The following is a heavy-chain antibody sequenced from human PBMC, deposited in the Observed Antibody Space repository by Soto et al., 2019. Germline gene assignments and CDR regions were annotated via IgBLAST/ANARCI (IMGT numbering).Heavy chain of an antibody. CDR3: AREQYEFGDLYYVDY. V-gene: IGHV1-18*04. CDR1: GYDFERFP. CDR2: ISPYSGSR. Sequence: QVQLVQSGAEVKRPGASVKVSCKASGYDFERFPISWVRQARGQGLEWMGLISPYSGSRYYAEKFQGRVTMTTDTATRRAYLEVRSLTSGDTVVYFCAREQYEFGDLYYVDYWGQGTLVTVSS. D-gene: IGHD4-17*01. J-gene: IGHJ4*02.